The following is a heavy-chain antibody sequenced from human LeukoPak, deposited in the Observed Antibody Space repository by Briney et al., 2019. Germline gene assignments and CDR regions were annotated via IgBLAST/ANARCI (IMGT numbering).Heavy chain of an antibody. CDR1: GYTFTSYG. CDR2: ISAYNGNT. D-gene: IGHD5-24*01. CDR3: ARARRGVEMATIFDY. J-gene: IGHJ4*02. V-gene: IGHV1-18*01. Sequence: ASAKVSCKASGYTFTSYGISWVRQAPGQGLEWMGWISAYNGNTNYAQKLQGRVTMTTDTSTSTAYMGLRSLRSDDTAVYYCARARRGVEMATIFDYWGQGTLVTVSS.